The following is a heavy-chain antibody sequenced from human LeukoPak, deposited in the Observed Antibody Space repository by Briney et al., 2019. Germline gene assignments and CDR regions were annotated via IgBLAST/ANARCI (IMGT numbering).Heavy chain of an antibody. V-gene: IGHV4-31*03. CDR2: INYSGNT. Sequence: SETLSLTCTVSGGSIRNGDYYWSWIRQHPGKGLEWIGYINYSGNTYYNPSLKSRLTISVDTSKNQFSLKLSSVTAADTALYYCARYYASGRDFDYWGQGILVTVSS. CDR1: GGSIRNGDYY. J-gene: IGHJ4*02. CDR3: ARYYASGRDFDY. D-gene: IGHD3-10*01.